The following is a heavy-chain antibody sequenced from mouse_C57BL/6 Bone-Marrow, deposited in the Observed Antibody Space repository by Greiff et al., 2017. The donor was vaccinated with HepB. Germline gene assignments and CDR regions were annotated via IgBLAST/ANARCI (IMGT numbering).Heavy chain of an antibody. CDR3: ARDHYSNPYYYAMDY. J-gene: IGHJ4*01. CDR1: GYTFTSYW. V-gene: IGHV1-69*01. CDR2: IDPSDSYT. Sequence: QVQLQQPGAELVMPGASVKLSCKASGYTFTSYWMHWVKQRPGQGLEWIGEIDPSDSYTNYNQQFKGKSTLTVEKSSSTAYMQLSSLTSEDSAVYYCARDHYSNPYYYAMDYWGQGTSVTVSS. D-gene: IGHD2-5*01.